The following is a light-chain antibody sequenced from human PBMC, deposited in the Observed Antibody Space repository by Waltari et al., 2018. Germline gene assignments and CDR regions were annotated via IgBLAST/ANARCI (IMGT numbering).Light chain of an antibody. J-gene: IGLJ2*01. CDR1: SSDVGNYNL. Sequence: QSALTQPASVSGSPGQSITISCTGTSSDVGNYNLVSWYQQHPGKAPKLIIYEVSQRPSGVSNRFPGSKSGTPASLTSSGLQAEDGADFYCCSYAGSGSSVVFGGGTKLTVL. CDR2: EVS. V-gene: IGLV2-23*02. CDR3: CSYAGSGSSVV.